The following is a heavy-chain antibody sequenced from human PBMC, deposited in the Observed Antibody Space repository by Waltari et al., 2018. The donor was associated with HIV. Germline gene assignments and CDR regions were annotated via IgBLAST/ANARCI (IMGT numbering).Heavy chain of an antibody. CDR2: INTDTGNP. D-gene: IGHD6-6*01. J-gene: IGHJ5*02. CDR1: GYSITSHA. CDR3: ARTLVSSGLVRFDP. Sequence: QVQLVQSGSELKKPGASVRVSCKASGYSITSHARNWVRQAPGQGLEWMGWINTDTGNPTYAPGFTGRFVFSVDSTVRTAYLQISSLMVDDTAVYYCARTLVSSGLVRFDPWGQGTLVTVSS. V-gene: IGHV7-4-1*02.